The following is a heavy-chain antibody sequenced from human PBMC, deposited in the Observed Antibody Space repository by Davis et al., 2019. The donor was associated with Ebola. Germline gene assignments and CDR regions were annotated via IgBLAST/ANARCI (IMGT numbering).Heavy chain of an antibody. J-gene: IGHJ3*01. Sequence: MPSETLSLTCTVSGGSISSSSYYWSWIRQPPGKGLEWIGYIYYSGSTNYNPSLKSRVTISVDTSKNQFSLKLSSVTAADTAVYYCATPTYCGGDCYITSAFDLWGQGTMVTVSS. V-gene: IGHV4-61*05. CDR2: IYYSGST. CDR1: GGSISSSSYY. CDR3: ATPTYCGGDCYITSAFDL. D-gene: IGHD2-21*02.